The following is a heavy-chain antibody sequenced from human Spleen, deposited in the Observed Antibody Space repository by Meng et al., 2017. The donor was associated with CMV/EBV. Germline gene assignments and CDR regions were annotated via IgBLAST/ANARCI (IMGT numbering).Heavy chain of an antibody. V-gene: IGHV3-23*01. CDR2: ISGSGGST. CDR3: ARAPGQYGDYADY. D-gene: IGHD4-17*01. J-gene: IGHJ4*02. CDR1: GYTFSSYS. Sequence: GESLKISCRASGYTFSSYSMSWVRQAPGKGLEWVSSISGSGGSTYSADSVKGRLTISRDNAKNSLYLQLSSLRAEDTAVYYCARAPGQYGDYADYWGQGALVTVSS.